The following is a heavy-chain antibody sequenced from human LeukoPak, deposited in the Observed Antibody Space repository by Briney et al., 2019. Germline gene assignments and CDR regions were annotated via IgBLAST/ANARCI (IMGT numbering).Heavy chain of an antibody. CDR3: AKPGIGYYYDSSGYNNWFDP. J-gene: IGHJ5*02. CDR1: GFTFSSYE. Sequence: PGGSLRLSCAASGFTFSSYEMNWVRQAPGKGLEWVSYISSSGSTIYYADSVKGRFTISRDNSKNTLYLQMNSLRAEDTAVYYCAKPGIGYYYDSSGYNNWFDPWGQGTLVTVSS. D-gene: IGHD3-22*01. V-gene: IGHV3-48*03. CDR2: ISSSGSTI.